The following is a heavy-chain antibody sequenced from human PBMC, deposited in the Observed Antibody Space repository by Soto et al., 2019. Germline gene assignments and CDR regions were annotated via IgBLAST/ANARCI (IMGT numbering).Heavy chain of an antibody. CDR3: ARVPHYVYFYYGLDV. CDR2: ISDYNGNT. V-gene: IGHV1-18*01. J-gene: IGHJ6*02. D-gene: IGHD3-16*01. CDR1: GYTFSNYG. Sequence: QVQLVQSGAEVKKPGASVKVSCKASGYTFSNYGISWVRQAPGEGLEWMGWISDYNGNTNYEHKFQGRVTMTTDTSPSTAYMELRSLRSDDTAVYYCARVPHYVYFYYGLDVWGQGTTVTVSS.